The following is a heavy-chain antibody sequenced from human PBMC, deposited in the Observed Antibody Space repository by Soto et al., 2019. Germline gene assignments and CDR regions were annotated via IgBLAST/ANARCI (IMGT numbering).Heavy chain of an antibody. Sequence: QVQLQESGPGLVKPSETLSLTCTVSGGSVSSGSYYWSWIRQPPGKGLEWIGYIYYSGSTNYNPSLKSRVTISVDTSKNQFSLKLSSVTAADTAVYYCARISGYSYGLPPYFDYWGQGTLDTVSS. V-gene: IGHV4-61*01. J-gene: IGHJ4*02. CDR3: ARISGYSYGLPPYFDY. CDR1: GGSVSSGSYY. CDR2: IYYSGST. D-gene: IGHD5-18*01.